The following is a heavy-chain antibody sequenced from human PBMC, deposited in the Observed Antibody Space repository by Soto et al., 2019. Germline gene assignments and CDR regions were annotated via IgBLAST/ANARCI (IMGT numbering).Heavy chain of an antibody. D-gene: IGHD2-15*01. CDR1: GFTFSSYA. J-gene: IGHJ6*02. Sequence: QVQLVESGGGVVQPGRSLRLSCVASGFTFSSYAMHWVRQAPGKGLEWVAVISYDGNNKYYADSVKGRFTISRDNSKNTLYLQMNSLRLEDTAVYYCARAGGDGGSCYTLVGLRYGMDVWGQGTTVTVSS. V-gene: IGHV3-30-3*01. CDR3: ARAGGDGGSCYTLVGLRYGMDV. CDR2: ISYDGNNK.